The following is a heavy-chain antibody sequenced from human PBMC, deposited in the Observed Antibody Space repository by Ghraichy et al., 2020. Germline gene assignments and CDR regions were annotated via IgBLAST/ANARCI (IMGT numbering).Heavy chain of an antibody. CDR2: IYSSGST. Sequence: GSLRLSCSVSGGSMSGYYWSWVRQSPGKGLEWIAYIYSSGSTKYNPSLESRVTISLDTSKNQFSMKLSSVTAADTAVYYCARVRYSYGYIRDFDYWGQGTQVTVSS. CDR1: GGSMSGYY. D-gene: IGHD5-18*01. J-gene: IGHJ4*02. CDR3: ARVRYSYGYIRDFDY. V-gene: IGHV4-59*01.